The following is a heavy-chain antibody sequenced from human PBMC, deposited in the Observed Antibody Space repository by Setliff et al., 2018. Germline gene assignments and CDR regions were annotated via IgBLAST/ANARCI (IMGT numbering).Heavy chain of an antibody. V-gene: IGHV4-4*07. J-gene: IGHJ3*02. CDR2: IYTSGST. CDR3: ARKGISALSGAFDM. D-gene: IGHD1-26*01. Sequence: SETLSLTCTVSGSSISNYYWSWIRQPAGKGLEWIGRIYTSGSTNYDPSLKSRVTMSVDTSKNQFSLKLSSVTAADTAVYYCARKGISALSGAFDMWGQGTMVTVSS. CDR1: GSSISNYY.